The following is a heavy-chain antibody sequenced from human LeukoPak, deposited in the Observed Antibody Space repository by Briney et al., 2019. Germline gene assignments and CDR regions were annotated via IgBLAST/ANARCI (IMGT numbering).Heavy chain of an antibody. Sequence: SETLSLTCTVSGGSISSSSYYWGWVRQPPGKGLEWIGSIYHSGSTYYNPSLKSRVTISVDTSKNQFSLKLSSVTAADTAVYYCARDFTMVRGVISSPPFDYWGQGTLVTVSS. V-gene: IGHV4-39*07. CDR2: IYHSGST. CDR1: GGSISSSSYY. CDR3: ARDFTMVRGVISSPPFDY. J-gene: IGHJ4*02. D-gene: IGHD3-10*01.